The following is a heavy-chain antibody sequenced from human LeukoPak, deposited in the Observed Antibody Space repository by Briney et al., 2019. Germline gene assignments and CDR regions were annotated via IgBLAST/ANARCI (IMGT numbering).Heavy chain of an antibody. Sequence: AGGSLRLSCAASGFTFSSYAMSWVRQAPGKGLEWVPAISGSGGSTYYADSVKGRFTISRDNSKNTLYLQMNSLRAEDTAVYYCAKEGRYYYDSSGEDWGQGTLVTVSS. D-gene: IGHD3-22*01. CDR1: GFTFSSYA. CDR3: AKEGRYYYDSSGED. CDR2: ISGSGGST. V-gene: IGHV3-23*01. J-gene: IGHJ4*02.